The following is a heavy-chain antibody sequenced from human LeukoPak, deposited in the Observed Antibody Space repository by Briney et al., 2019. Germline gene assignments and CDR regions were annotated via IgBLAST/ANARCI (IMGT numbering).Heavy chain of an antibody. CDR1: GFTLSNYW. V-gene: IGHV3-7*01. CDR2: IKGDESAR. CDR3: ARDVVGSLDY. J-gene: IGHJ4*02. Sequence: GGSLRLSCATSGFTLSNYWMAWVRQAPGKGLEWVANIKGDESARHQADSVKGRFTISRDNTRNSLYLQMTNLRGDDTAVYYCARDVVGSLDYWGQGTLVTVSS. D-gene: IGHD1-26*01.